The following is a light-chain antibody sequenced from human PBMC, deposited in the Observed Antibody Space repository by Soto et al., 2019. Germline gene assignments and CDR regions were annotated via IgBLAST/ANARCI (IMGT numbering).Light chain of an antibody. CDR2: AAS. CDR3: QQSYSTPIT. V-gene: IGKV1-39*01. CDR1: QGIRNA. J-gene: IGKJ5*01. Sequence: DIQMTQSPSSLSASVGDRVTITCRASQGIRNALGWYQQKPGKAPKLLIYAASSLQSGVPSRFSGSGSGTDFTLTISSLQPEDFATYYCQQSYSTPITFGQGTRLEIK.